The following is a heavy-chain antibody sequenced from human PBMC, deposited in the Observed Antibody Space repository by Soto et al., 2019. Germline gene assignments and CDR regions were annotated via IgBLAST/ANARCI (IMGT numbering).Heavy chain of an antibody. Sequence: SETLSLTCTVSGGSISSYYWSWIRQPPGKGLEWIGYIYYSGSTNYNPSLKSRVTISVDTSKNQFSLKLSSVTAADTAVYYCARGGGPPVYYMDVWGKGTTVTVSS. CDR1: GGSISSYY. CDR3: ARGGGPPVYYMDV. V-gene: IGHV4-59*01. CDR2: IYYSGST. J-gene: IGHJ6*03.